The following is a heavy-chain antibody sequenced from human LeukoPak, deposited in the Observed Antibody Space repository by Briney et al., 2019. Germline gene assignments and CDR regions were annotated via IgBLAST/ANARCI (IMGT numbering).Heavy chain of an antibody. V-gene: IGHV3-15*01. CDR2: IKSKTDGGTT. D-gene: IGHD1-26*01. J-gene: IGHJ3*02. Sequence: GGSLRLSCAASGFTFSNAWMSWVRQAPGKGLEWVGRIKSKTDGGTTDYAAPVKGRFTISRDDSKNTLYLQMNSLKTEDTAVYYCTTDDPFAYSGSYQALYDGDAFDIWGQGTMVTVSS. CDR1: GFTFSNAW. CDR3: TTDDPFAYSGSYQALYDGDAFDI.